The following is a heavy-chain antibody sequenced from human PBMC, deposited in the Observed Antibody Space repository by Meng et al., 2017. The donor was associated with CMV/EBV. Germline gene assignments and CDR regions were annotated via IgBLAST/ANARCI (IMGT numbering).Heavy chain of an antibody. CDR2: INHSGST. CDR1: GGSFSGYY. Sequence: SETLSLTCAVYGGSFSGYYWSWIRQPPGKGLEWIGEINHSGSTNYNPSLKSRVTISVDTSKNQFSLKLGSVAAADTAVYYCARGRAIFGVVTWAFGIWGQGTMVTVSS. D-gene: IGHD3-3*01. CDR3: ARGRAIFGVVTWAFGI. J-gene: IGHJ3*02. V-gene: IGHV4-34*01.